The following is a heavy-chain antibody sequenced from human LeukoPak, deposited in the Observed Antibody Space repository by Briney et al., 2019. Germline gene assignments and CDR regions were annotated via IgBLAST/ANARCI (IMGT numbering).Heavy chain of an antibody. CDR1: GFTFSSYE. CDR3: AKEGAAKTAARLDC. Sequence: GGSLRLSCAASGFTFSSYEMNWVRQAPGKGLEWVSYISSSGSTIYYADSVKGRFTISRDNAKNSLYLQMNSLRTEDTALYYCAKEGAAKTAARLDCWGQGTLVTVSS. J-gene: IGHJ4*02. CDR2: ISSSGSTI. D-gene: IGHD6-6*01. V-gene: IGHV3-48*03.